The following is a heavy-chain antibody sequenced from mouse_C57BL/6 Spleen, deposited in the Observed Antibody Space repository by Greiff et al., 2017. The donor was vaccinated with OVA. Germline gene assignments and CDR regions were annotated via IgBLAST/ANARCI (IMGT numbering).Heavy chain of an antibody. CDR1: GYTFTSYW. CDR2: INPSNGGT. V-gene: IGHV1-53*01. J-gene: IGHJ4*01. CDR3: AREETVEGAMDY. Sequence: QVQLQQPGTELVKPGASVKLTCKASGYTFTSYWMHWVKQRPGQGLEWIGNINPSNGGTNYNEKFKSKATLTVDKSSSTAYMQLSSLTSEDSAVYYCAREETVEGAMDYWGQGTSVTVSS. D-gene: IGHD1-1*01.